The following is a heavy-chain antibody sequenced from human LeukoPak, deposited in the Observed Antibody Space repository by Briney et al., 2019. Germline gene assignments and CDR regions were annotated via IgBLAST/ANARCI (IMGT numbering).Heavy chain of an antibody. V-gene: IGHV3-74*01. Sequence: SGGSLRLSCAASGFTFNYFWMHWVRQVPGKGLVWVSGINNDGTATYYADSVKGRFTISRDNAKNTVYLQMNGLRAEDTTVYYCATVSENWGQGTLVTVSS. CDR3: ATVSEN. CDR2: INNDGTAT. CDR1: GFTFNYFW. J-gene: IGHJ4*02.